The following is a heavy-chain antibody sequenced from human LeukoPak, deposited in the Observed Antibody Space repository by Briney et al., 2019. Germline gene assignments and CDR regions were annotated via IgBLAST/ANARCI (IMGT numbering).Heavy chain of an antibody. CDR1: GYSISSGYD. Sequence: SETLSLTCVVSGYSISSGYDWGWIRHPPGRRLEGIGSIYYSGSTNYNPSLKSQVTISVDASKNQFSLTLSSVTATDTAVYYCARQGSRYWYFDLWGRGTLVTVSS. CDR2: IYYSGST. J-gene: IGHJ2*01. V-gene: IGHV4-38-2*01. D-gene: IGHD3-10*01. CDR3: ARQGSRYWYFDL.